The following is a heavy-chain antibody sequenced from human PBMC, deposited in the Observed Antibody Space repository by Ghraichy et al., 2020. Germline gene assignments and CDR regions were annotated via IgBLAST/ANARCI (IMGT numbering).Heavy chain of an antibody. Sequence: GESLNISCAASGFTFRSYAMSWVRRAPGKGLEWVSHISGGGDNTYYADSVKGRFSISRDNSKNALYLQMNSLRAEDTAIFYCAKDRDFIGGDCSDSWGHGTLVTVSS. CDR1: GFTFRSYA. CDR3: AKDRDFIGGDCSDS. V-gene: IGHV3-23*01. D-gene: IGHD2-21*01. J-gene: IGHJ5*01. CDR2: ISGGGDNT.